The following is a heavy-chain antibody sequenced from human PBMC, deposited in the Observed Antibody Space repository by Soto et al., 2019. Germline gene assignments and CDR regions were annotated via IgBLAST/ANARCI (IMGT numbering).Heavy chain of an antibody. D-gene: IGHD2-21*02. CDR2: IYYSGRT. CDR3: ARQRTTVVTQAYFDH. Sequence: PSETLSLTCIVSGESISSSSYYWGWILQPPGKGLEWIVSIYYSGRTYYNPSFKSRVTITIDTSKNQFSLKLSSVTATDKAVYYCARQRTTVVTQAYFDHWGQGALVTVSS. CDR1: GESISSSSYY. V-gene: IGHV4-39*01. J-gene: IGHJ4*02.